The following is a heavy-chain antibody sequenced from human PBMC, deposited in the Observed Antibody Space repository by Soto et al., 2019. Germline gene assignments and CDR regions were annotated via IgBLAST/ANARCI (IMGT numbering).Heavy chain of an antibody. Sequence: ASVKVSCKASGGTFSSYAISWLRQAPGQGLEWMGGIIPIFGTANYAQKFQGRVTITADESTSTAYMELSSLRSEDTAVYYCARGGAVADGMDVWGQGTTVTVSS. D-gene: IGHD6-19*01. V-gene: IGHV1-69*13. CDR1: GGTFSSYA. CDR3: ARGGAVADGMDV. J-gene: IGHJ6*02. CDR2: IIPIFGTA.